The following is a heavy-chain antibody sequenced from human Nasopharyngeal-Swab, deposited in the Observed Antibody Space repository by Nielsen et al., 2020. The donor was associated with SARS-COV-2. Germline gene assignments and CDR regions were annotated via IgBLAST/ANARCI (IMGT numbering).Heavy chain of an antibody. CDR3: ARVLMGFREFDY. Sequence: SETLSFTCTVSGGSISSSSYYWGWIRQPPGKGLEWIGSIYYSGSTYYNPSLKSRVTISVDTSKNQFSLKLSSVTAADTAVYYCARVLMGFREFDYWGQGTLVTVSS. V-gene: IGHV4-39*07. D-gene: IGHD3-10*01. CDR1: GGSISSSSYY. J-gene: IGHJ4*02. CDR2: IYYSGST.